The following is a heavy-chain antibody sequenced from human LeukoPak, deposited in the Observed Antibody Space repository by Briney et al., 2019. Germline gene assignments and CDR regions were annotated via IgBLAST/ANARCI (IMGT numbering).Heavy chain of an antibody. Sequence: PGGSLTLSCAGSGFTFSSYAMSWVRQAPGKGLEGVSAISGSGCSTYYADSVKGRFTISRDNSKNTLYLQMNSLRAEDTAVYYCAKASYYYDSSGYYYSHWFDPWGQGTLVTVSS. CDR3: AKASYYYDSSGYYYSHWFDP. V-gene: IGHV3-23*01. D-gene: IGHD3-22*01. CDR2: ISGSGCST. J-gene: IGHJ5*02. CDR1: GFTFSSYA.